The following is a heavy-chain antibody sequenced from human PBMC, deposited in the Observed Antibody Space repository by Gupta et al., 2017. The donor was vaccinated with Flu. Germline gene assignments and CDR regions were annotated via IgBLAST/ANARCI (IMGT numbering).Heavy chain of an antibody. D-gene: IGHD6-13*01. CDR2: IAAAGDRT. CDR1: GLTFSDYA. Sequence: EVQLLESGGGLVQPGGSLRLSCAVSGLTFSDYAMHWVRQAPGKGLEWVSSIAAAGDRTYYADSVMGRFTISRDNSKNTLYLQMTSLRGDDTALYYCAKDRSGNPAIDYWGQGTLVTVSA. CDR3: AKDRSGNPAIDY. V-gene: IGHV3-23*01. J-gene: IGHJ4*02.